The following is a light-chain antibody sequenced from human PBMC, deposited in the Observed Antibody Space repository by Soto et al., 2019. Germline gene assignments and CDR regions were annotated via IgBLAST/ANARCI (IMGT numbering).Light chain of an antibody. V-gene: IGKV2-28*01. CDR2: LGS. CDR3: LQYGSSPPRT. J-gene: IGKJ1*01. Sequence: IVMTQSPLSLPVTPGERASISCRSSESLLNSNAYNNLDWYRQKPGQSPQLLIYLGSNRASGVPDRFSGRGSGTDFTLKISRVEAEDVGVYYCLQYGSSPPRTVGQGTKV. CDR1: ESLLNSNAYNN.